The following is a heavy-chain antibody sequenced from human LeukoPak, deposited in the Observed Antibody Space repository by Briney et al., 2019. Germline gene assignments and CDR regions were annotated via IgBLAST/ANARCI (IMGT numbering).Heavy chain of an antibody. Sequence: ASVKVSCKASGYTFTSYYMHWVRQAPGQGLEWMGWINPNSGGTNYAQKFQGRVTMTRDTSISTAYMELSRLRSDDTAVYYCARGERITIFGVVDYYFDYWGQGTLVTVSS. CDR2: INPNSGGT. J-gene: IGHJ4*02. CDR3: ARGERITIFGVVDYYFDY. V-gene: IGHV1-2*02. CDR1: GYTFTSYY. D-gene: IGHD3-3*01.